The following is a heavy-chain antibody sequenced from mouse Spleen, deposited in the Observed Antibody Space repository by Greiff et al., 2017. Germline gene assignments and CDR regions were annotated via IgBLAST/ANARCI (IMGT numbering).Heavy chain of an antibody. Sequence: VQLQQSGPELVKPGASVKISCKASGYAFSSSWMNWVKQRPGKGLEWIGRIYPGDGDTNYNGKFKGKATLTADKSSSTAYMQLSSLTSEDSAVYFCARTSYGNYGDYWGQGTTLTVSS. CDR2: IYPGDGDT. J-gene: IGHJ2*01. D-gene: IGHD2-1*01. CDR1: GYAFSSSW. CDR3: ARTSYGNYGDY. V-gene: IGHV1-82*01.